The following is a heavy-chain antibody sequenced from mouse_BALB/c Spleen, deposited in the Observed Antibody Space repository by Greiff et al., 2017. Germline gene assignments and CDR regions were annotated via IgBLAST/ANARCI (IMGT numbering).Heavy chain of an antibody. CDR3: ASWGYGNSYYFDY. V-gene: IGHV14-3*02. Sequence: DVKLQESGAELVKPGASVKLSCTASGFNIKDTYMHWVKQRPEQGLEWIGRIDPANGNTKYDPKFQGKATITADTSSNTAYLQLSSLTSEDTAVYYCASWGYGNSYYFDYWGQGTTLTVSS. D-gene: IGHD2-10*02. CDR2: IDPANGNT. CDR1: GFNIKDTY. J-gene: IGHJ2*01.